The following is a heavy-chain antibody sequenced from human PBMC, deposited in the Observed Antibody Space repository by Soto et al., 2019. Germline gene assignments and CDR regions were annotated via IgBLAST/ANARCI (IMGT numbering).Heavy chain of an antibody. CDR3: AKGLGDYYFGLDV. V-gene: IGHV4-34*01. CDR1: GGSFSGYY. J-gene: IGHJ6*02. CDR2: ISDSGRT. Sequence: PSETLSLTCEVYGGSFSGYYWSWIRQSPGKGLEWIGEISDSGRTKYTSSLKSRVTISLDRSKNQLPLKMSSVTAADTATYYCAKGLGDYYFGLDVWGQGTTVTVSS.